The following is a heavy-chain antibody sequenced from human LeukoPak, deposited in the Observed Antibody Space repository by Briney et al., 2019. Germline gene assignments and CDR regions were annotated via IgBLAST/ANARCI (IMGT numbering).Heavy chain of an antibody. Sequence: KPSETLSLTCTVSGGSISNSNYYWAWIRQPPGKGLEWIGTTYYSGSTYYNPSLKDRVTISVDTSKNQFSLRLSSVNPADTAVYYCAKWLLSNRYYYGIDVWGRGTTVTVSS. CDR2: TYYSGST. CDR1: GGSISNSNYY. V-gene: IGHV4-39*01. CDR3: AKWLLSNRYYYGIDV. J-gene: IGHJ6*02. D-gene: IGHD2/OR15-2a*01.